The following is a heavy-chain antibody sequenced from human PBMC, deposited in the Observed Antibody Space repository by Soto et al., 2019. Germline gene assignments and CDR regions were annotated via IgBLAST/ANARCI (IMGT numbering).Heavy chain of an antibody. CDR3: ARNLAAGDY. CDR1: GYTFTSFY. J-gene: IGHJ4*02. D-gene: IGHD6-13*01. V-gene: IGHV1-46*01. CDR2: INPSGGST. Sequence: SVKVSCKASGYTFTSFYIHWVRQAPGQGLEWMGIINPSGGSTNYAQKFQGRVIVTRDTSTSTVYMELSSLKSEDTAVYYCARNLAAGDYWGQGTLVTVSS.